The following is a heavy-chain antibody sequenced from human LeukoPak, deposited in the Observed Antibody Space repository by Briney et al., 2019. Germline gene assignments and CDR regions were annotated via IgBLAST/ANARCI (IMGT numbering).Heavy chain of an antibody. CDR1: GGSISSGGYY. CDR3: ARDNLEYYYDSSGFGMDV. V-gene: IGHV4-31*03. Sequence: PSETLSLTCTVSGGSISSGGYYWSWIRQHPGKGLEWIGYIYYSGSTYYNPSLKSRVTISVDTSKNQFSLKLSSVTAADTAVYYCARDNLEYYYDSSGFGMDVWGQGTTVTVSS. D-gene: IGHD3-22*01. J-gene: IGHJ6*02. CDR2: IYYSGST.